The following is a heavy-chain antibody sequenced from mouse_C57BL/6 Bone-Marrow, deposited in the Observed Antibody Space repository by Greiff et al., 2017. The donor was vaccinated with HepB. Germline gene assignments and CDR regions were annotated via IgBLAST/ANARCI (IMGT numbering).Heavy chain of an antibody. D-gene: IGHD4-1*01. J-gene: IGHJ2*01. CDR1: GFSFNTYA. CDR2: IRSKSNNYAT. Sequence: EVQVVESGGGLVQPKGSLKLSCAASGFSFNTYAMNWVRQAPGKGLEWVARIRSKSNNYATYYADSVKDRFTISRDDSESMLYLQMNNLKTEDTAMYYCVRELGNFDYWGQGTTLTVSS. CDR3: VRELGNFDY. V-gene: IGHV10-1*01.